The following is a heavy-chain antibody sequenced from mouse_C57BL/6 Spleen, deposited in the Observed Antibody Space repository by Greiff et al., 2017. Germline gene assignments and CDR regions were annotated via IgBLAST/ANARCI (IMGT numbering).Heavy chain of an antibody. CDR2: IDPSNSET. J-gene: IGHJ1*03. V-gene: IGHV1-52*01. D-gene: IGHD1-1*01. CDR1: GYTFTSYW. Sequence: QVQLQQPGAELVRPGSSVKLSCKASGYTFTSYWMHWVKQRPVQGLEWIGKIDPSNSETHYNQKFKDKATLTVDKASSTAYMQPSSLTSEDSAVYHGARGYSGSGYWYFDDWGTGTTVTVSS. CDR3: ARGYSGSGYWYFDD.